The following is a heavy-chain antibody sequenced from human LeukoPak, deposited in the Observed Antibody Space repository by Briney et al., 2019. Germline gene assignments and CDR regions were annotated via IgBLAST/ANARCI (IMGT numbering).Heavy chain of an antibody. V-gene: IGHV6-1*01. CDR1: GDSVSSKSAT. CDR2: TYYRSKWYN. D-gene: IGHD5-18*01. Sequence: SQTLSLICAISGDSVSSKSATWNWIRQSPSRGLEWLGRTYYRSKWYNDYAVSVKSRITINPDTSKNQFSLQLNSVTPEDTAVYYCGGGYSYGHYFYYMDVWGKGTTVTVSS. J-gene: IGHJ6*03. CDR3: GGGYSYGHYFYYMDV.